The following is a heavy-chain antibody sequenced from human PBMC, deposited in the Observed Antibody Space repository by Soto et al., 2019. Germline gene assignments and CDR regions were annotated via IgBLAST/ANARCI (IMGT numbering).Heavy chain of an antibody. J-gene: IGHJ4*02. D-gene: IGHD3-16*01. CDR1: GYPFIDYF. Sequence: QVQLVQSGAEVRKAGASVKVSCKASGYPFIDYFMHWVRQAPGQGLEWMGWINTNTGSTKYAQKFQGRVNMTRDTSIRVGSMELSRLRSDDPAMYYCARDRGGAPFDFWGPGARVTVSS. V-gene: IGHV1-2*02. CDR2: INTNTGST. CDR3: ARDRGGAPFDF.